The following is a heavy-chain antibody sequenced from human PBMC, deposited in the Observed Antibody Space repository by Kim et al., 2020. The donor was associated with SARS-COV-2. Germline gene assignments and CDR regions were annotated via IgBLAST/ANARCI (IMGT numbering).Heavy chain of an antibody. J-gene: IGHJ4*02. D-gene: IGHD6-19*01. Sequence: YAQTVKGRITINPDTTKTQFSLQLNSVTPEDTAVYYCARDRQRAGTGVDYWGQGTLVTVSS. V-gene: IGHV6-1*01. CDR3: ARDRQRAGTGVDY.